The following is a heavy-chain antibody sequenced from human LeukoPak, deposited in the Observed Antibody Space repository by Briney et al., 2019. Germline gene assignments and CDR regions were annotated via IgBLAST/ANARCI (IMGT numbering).Heavy chain of an antibody. V-gene: IGHV3-7*01. CDR2: IKPDGGDK. CDR3: TTLRQSSSWSY. CDR1: GFTFTNYW. D-gene: IGHD6-13*01. Sequence: RGSLRLSCAASGFTFTNYWMSWVRQAPGKGLEWVANIKPDGGDKYYVDSVKGRFTISRDNAKNSVHLQMNSLRAEDTALYYCTTLRQSSSWSYWGQGALVTVSS. J-gene: IGHJ4*02.